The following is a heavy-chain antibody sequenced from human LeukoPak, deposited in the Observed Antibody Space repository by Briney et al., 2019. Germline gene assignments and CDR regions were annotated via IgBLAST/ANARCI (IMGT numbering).Heavy chain of an antibody. J-gene: IGHJ4*02. CDR1: GFTFSSYS. V-gene: IGHV3-21*01. Sequence: GGSLRLSCAASGFTFSSYSMNWVRQAPGKGLEWVSSISSSNDYIYYADSVKGRFTISRDNAKNSLYLQMNSLRAEDTAVYYCARVAVAAAGTDYWGRGTLVTVSS. CDR2: ISSSNDYI. CDR3: ARVAVAAAGTDY. D-gene: IGHD6-13*01.